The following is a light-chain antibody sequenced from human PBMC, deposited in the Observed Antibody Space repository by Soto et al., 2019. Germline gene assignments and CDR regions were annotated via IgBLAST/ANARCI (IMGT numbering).Light chain of an antibody. Sequence: QAVLTQPRSVSGSPGQSVTISCTGTSRDVGGYDFVSWYQKHPGKAPKLIIYEVTIRPSGVSNRFSGSKSGNTASLTISGLQAEDEADYYCSSYTTSAPYVFGSGTKVTVL. V-gene: IGLV2-14*01. CDR3: SSYTTSAPYV. CDR1: SRDVGGYDF. CDR2: EVT. J-gene: IGLJ1*01.